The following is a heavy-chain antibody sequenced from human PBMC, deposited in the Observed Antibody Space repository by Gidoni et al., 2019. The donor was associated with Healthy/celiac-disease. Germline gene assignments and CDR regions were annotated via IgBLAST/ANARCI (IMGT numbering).Heavy chain of an antibody. Sequence: EVQLLESGGGLVQPGGSLRLSCAASGFAFSSYAMSWVRQAPGQGLEWFSVISGSGGSTYYADSVKGRFTISRDNSKNTLYLQMNSLRAEDTAVYYCAKVDVWGSYRHANFDYWGQGTLVTVSS. V-gene: IGHV3-23*01. J-gene: IGHJ4*02. CDR3: AKVDVWGSYRHANFDY. D-gene: IGHD3-16*02. CDR2: ISGSGGST. CDR1: GFAFSSYA.